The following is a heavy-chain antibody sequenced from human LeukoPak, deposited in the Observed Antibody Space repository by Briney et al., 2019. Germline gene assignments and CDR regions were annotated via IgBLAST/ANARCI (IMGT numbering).Heavy chain of an antibody. CDR3: GRSGPLAHSSMRGFGY. V-gene: IGHV3-74*01. CDR2: INSDGSWT. CDR1: GNYW. Sequence: GGSLRLSCAASGNYWMHWVRQVPGKGLVWVSHINSDGSWTSYADSVKGRFTISKDNAKNTVYLQMNSLRAEDTAVYYCGRSGPLAHSSMRGFGYWGQGTLVVASS. D-gene: IGHD3-10*01. J-gene: IGHJ4*02.